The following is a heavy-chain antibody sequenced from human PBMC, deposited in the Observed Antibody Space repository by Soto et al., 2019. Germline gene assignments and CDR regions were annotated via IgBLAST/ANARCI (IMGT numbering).Heavy chain of an antibody. CDR2: IKSKTDGGTT. V-gene: IGHV3-15*07. CDR1: GFTFSNAW. J-gene: IGHJ6*02. D-gene: IGHD6-13*01. CDR3: TTERVAAAGRSWYYYYGMDV. Sequence: GGSLRLSCAASGFTFSNAWMNWVRQAPGKGLEWVGRIKSKTDGGTTDYAAPGKGRFTISRDDSKNTLYLQMNSLKTEDTAVYYCTTERVAAAGRSWYYYYGMDVWGQGTTVTVSS.